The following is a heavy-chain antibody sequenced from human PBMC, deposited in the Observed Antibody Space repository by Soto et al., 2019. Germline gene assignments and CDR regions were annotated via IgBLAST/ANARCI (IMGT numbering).Heavy chain of an antibody. Sequence: GASVKVSCKASGYTFTSYWMSWVRQAPGKGLEWVANIKQDGSEKYYVDSVKGRFTISRDNAKNSLYLQMNSLRAEDTAVYYCARDRRWIAAAGVYMDVWGKGTTVTVSS. V-gene: IGHV3-7*01. CDR3: ARDRRWIAAAGVYMDV. J-gene: IGHJ6*03. CDR2: IKQDGSEK. CDR1: GYTFTSYW. D-gene: IGHD6-13*01.